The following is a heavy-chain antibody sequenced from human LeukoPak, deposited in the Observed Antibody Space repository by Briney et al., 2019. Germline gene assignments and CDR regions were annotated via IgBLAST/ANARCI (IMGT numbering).Heavy chain of an antibody. V-gene: IGHV1-24*01. CDR1: GYTLTELS. D-gene: IGHD2-2*01. Sequence: GASVKVSCKVSGYTLTELSMHWARQAPGKGLGWMGGFDPEDGETIYAQKFQGRVTMTEDTSTDTAYMELSSLRSEDTAVYYCATDLDCSSTSCYQRRYNWFDPWGQGTLVTVSS. CDR2: FDPEDGET. CDR3: ATDLDCSSTSCYQRRYNWFDP. J-gene: IGHJ5*02.